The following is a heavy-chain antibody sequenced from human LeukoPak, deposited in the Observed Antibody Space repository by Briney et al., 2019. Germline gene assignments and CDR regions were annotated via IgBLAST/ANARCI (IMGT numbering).Heavy chain of an antibody. Sequence: GGSLRLSCAASGYSVTNNYMTWIRQPPGKGLDWVAHIYADVTTFYRDSAKGRFTLSRDNSQNKLFLQMNSLRADDTAVSYCVRGTSGYFDLWGRGALVTVSS. D-gene: IGHD3-10*01. J-gene: IGHJ2*01. CDR2: IYADVTT. V-gene: IGHV3-53*01. CDR1: GYSVTNNY. CDR3: VRGTSGYFDL.